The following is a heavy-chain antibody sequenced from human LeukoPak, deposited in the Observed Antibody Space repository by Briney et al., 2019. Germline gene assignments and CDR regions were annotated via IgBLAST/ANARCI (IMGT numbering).Heavy chain of an antibody. D-gene: IGHD4-17*01. V-gene: IGHV4-30-2*01. J-gene: IGHJ4*02. CDR1: GGSISSGGYS. CDR3: ARGSATVTTEDYFDY. Sequence: SETLSLTCAVSGGSISSGGYSWSWIRQPPGKGLEWIGYIYHSGSTHYNPSLKSRVTISVDRSKNQFSLKLSSVTAADTAVYYCARGSATVTTEDYFDYWGQGTLVTVSS. CDR2: IYHSGST.